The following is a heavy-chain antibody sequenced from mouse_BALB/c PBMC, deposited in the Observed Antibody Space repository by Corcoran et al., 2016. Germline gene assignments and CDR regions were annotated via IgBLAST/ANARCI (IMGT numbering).Heavy chain of an antibody. J-gene: IGHJ2*01. Sequence: EVQLQQSGPELVKPGASLSISCTASGYSFTGYTMNWVQQPHGKNLEWIGLINPYNGGTSYNQKFKGKATLTVDKSSSTSYMELLSLTSEDSAVYYCARDYYGRTPLGYWGQGTTLTVSS. D-gene: IGHD1-1*01. CDR2: INPYNGGT. CDR3: ARDYYGRTPLGY. V-gene: IGHV1-18*01. CDR1: GYSFTGYT.